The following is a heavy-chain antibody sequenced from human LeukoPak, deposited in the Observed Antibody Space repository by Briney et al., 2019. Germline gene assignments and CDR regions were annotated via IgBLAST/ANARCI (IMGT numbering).Heavy chain of an antibody. CDR1: GFAFSSYG. CDR3: AKDGARYLLTYYFEY. CDR2: ISYDGSNK. D-gene: IGHD3-9*01. V-gene: IGHV3-30*18. Sequence: GRSLRLSCAASGFAFSSYGMHWVRQAPGKGLKWVAVISYDGSNKYNADSVKGRFTISRDNSKNTLNLQMNSLRDEDTAVYYCAKDGARYLLTYYFEYWGQGTLVTVSS. J-gene: IGHJ4*02.